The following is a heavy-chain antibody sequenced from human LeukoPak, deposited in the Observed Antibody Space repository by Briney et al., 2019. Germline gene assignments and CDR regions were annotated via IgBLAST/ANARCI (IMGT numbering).Heavy chain of an antibody. CDR2: INHSGST. Sequence: PSETLSLTCAVYGGSFSGYYWSWIRQPQGKGLEWIGEINHSGSTNYNPSLKSRVTISVDTSKNQFSLKLSSVTAADTAVYYCARVNYDILTGYSYFDYRGQGTLVTVSS. J-gene: IGHJ4*02. CDR1: GGSFSGYY. CDR3: ARVNYDILTGYSYFDY. D-gene: IGHD3-9*01. V-gene: IGHV4-34*01.